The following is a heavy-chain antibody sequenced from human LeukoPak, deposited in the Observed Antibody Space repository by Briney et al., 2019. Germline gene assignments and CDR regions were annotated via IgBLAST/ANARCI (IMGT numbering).Heavy chain of an antibody. CDR3: ASPWGYGSGI. CDR1: GGSFSGYY. CDR2: INHSGST. Sequence: SETLSLTCAVYGGSFSGYYWSWIRQPPGKGLEWIGEINHSGSTNYNPSLKSRVTISVDTSKKQFSLKLSSVTAADTAMYYCASPWGYGSGIWGQGTLVTVSS. V-gene: IGHV4-34*01. D-gene: IGHD3-10*01. J-gene: IGHJ4*02.